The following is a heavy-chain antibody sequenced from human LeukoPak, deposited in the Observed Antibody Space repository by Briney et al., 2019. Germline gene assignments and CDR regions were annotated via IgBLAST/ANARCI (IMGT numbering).Heavy chain of an antibody. J-gene: IGHJ4*02. CDR1: GFTFSSYG. D-gene: IGHD3-10*01. CDR2: ISYDGSNK. CDR3: AKDQEILWFGNPDY. Sequence: PGRSLRLSCAASGFTFSSYGMHWVRQAPGKGLEWVAVISYDGSNKYYADSVKGRFTISRDNSKNTLYLQMNSLRAEDTAVYYCAKDQEILWFGNPDYWGQGTLVTVSS. V-gene: IGHV3-30*18.